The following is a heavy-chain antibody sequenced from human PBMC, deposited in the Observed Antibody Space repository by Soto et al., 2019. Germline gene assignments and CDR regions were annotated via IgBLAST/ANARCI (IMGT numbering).Heavy chain of an antibody. CDR3: ATSDWAW. CDR2: IKADNGDT. J-gene: IGHJ4*02. CDR1: GYIFADYA. D-gene: IGHD3-9*01. V-gene: IGHV1-3*05. Sequence: HIVQSGPEEKSPGASVKLSCTTSGYIFADYAIHWVRQAPGQGLELVGWIKADNGDTRYSPKFQGRLIITRDMSASTSYTELRALRSTDTGVFYCATSDWAWWGRGTLITVS.